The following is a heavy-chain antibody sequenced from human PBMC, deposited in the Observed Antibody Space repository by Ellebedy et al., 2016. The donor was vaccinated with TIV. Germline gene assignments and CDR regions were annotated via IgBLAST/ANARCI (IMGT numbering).Heavy chain of an antibody. CDR1: GGSFSTYD. CDR3: ARGGRLPNF. CDR2: INHSGST. D-gene: IGHD3-10*01. V-gene: IGHV4-34*01. Sequence: MPSETLSLTCEVSGGSFSTYDWTWIRQPPGKGLEWIGEINHSGSTTYNPALKSRITISLDASKKQIFLRLNSVTAADTAVYFCARGGRLPNFWGPGTLVTVSS. J-gene: IGHJ4*02.